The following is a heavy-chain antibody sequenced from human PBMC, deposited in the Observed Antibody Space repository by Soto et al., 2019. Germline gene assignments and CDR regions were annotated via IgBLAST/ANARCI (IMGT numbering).Heavy chain of an antibody. V-gene: IGHV3-23*01. Sequence: GGSLRLSCAASGFTFSSYAMSWVRQAPGKGLEWVSGISGSGGSTYYADPVKGRVTISRDNSKNTLYVQMNSLRAEDAAVHYCAKILKPKNDGMDVWGQGTTVTVSS. CDR3: AKILKPKNDGMDV. J-gene: IGHJ6*02. CDR1: GFTFSSYA. CDR2: ISGSGGST.